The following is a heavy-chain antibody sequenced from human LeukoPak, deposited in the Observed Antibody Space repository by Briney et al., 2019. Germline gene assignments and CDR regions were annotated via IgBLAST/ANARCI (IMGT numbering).Heavy chain of an antibody. D-gene: IGHD3-22*01. CDR1: GLTFRTYA. J-gene: IGHJ3*02. CDR2: ISYDGNKK. V-gene: IGHV3-30*04. Sequence: PGGSLRLSCEASGLTFRTYAMHWVRQAPGKGLEWVAVISYDGNKKQYADSVKGRFTISRDNSKNTLYLQMNSLRAEDTAVYYCAKLGSGYFTDPLDAFDIWGQGTMVTVSS. CDR3: AKLGSGYFTDPLDAFDI.